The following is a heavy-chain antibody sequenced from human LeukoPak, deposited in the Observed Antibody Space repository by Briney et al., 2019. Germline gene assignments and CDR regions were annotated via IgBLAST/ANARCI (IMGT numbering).Heavy chain of an antibody. CDR1: GGSISSSNW. Sequence: SETLSLTCAVSGGSISSSNWWSWVRQPPGKGLEWIGSIYYSGSTYYNPSLKSRVTISVDTSKNQFSLKLSSVTAADAAVYYCARDPSYSSSSPYNWFDPWGQGTLVTVSS. J-gene: IGHJ5*02. D-gene: IGHD6-6*01. CDR3: ARDPSYSSSSPYNWFDP. CDR2: IYYSGST. V-gene: IGHV4-4*02.